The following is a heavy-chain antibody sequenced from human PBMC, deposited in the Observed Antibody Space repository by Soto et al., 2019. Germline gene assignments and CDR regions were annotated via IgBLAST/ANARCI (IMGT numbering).Heavy chain of an antibody. J-gene: IGHJ4*02. V-gene: IGHV3-23*01. Sequence: EVQLSDSGGGLVQPGGSLRLSCAASGFTFSNYAMSWVRQAPGKGLEWVSGVGGSGDSTYYADSVKGRFTISRDNSKDTLYLQMNSLRDEDTAVYYCAKSPLGYCSGGSCYPPHYFDYWGQGTLVTVSS. CDR1: GFTFSNYA. D-gene: IGHD2-15*01. CDR3: AKSPLGYCSGGSCYPPHYFDY. CDR2: VGGSGDST.